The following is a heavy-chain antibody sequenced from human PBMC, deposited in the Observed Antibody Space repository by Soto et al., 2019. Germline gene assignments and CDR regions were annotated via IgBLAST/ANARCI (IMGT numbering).Heavy chain of an antibody. CDR2: INTDGSRT. CDR3: EASEEYSISSLDY. CDR1: GLNVRSYW. Sequence: XGSLRLSGAASGLNVRSYWMHSVRQAPGKGLVWVSRINTDGSRTAYADSVKGRFTLSRDNAKSTVYLQLNSLSAEDTAVYYCEASEEYSISSLDYWGQGTLVTVSS. J-gene: IGHJ4*02. D-gene: IGHD6-6*01. V-gene: IGHV3-74*01.